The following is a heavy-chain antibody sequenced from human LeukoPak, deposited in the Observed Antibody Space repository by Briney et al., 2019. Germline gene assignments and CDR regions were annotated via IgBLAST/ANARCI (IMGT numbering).Heavy chain of an antibody. D-gene: IGHD6-13*01. J-gene: IGHJ4*02. CDR1: GYSFTSYW. V-gene: IGHV5-51*01. CDR3: ARLRGEGIAAAGNEFDY. Sequence: GESLKISCKGSGYSFTSYWIGWVRQMPGKDLEWMGIIYPGDSDTRYSPSFQGQVTISADKSISTAYLQWSSLKASDTAMYYCARLRGEGIAAAGNEFDYWGQGTLVTVSS. CDR2: IYPGDSDT.